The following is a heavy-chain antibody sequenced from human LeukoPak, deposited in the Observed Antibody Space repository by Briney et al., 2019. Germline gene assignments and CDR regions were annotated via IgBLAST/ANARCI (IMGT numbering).Heavy chain of an antibody. J-gene: IGHJ6*03. V-gene: IGHV4-59*12. D-gene: IGHD3-10*01. CDR1: GGSISSYY. CDR3: ARGPHQGVRYYMDV. Sequence: SETLSLTCTVSGGSISSYYWSWIRQPPGKGLEWIGYIYYSGSTNYNPSLKSRVTISVDTSKNQFSLKPSSVTAADTAVYYCARGPHQGVRYYMDVWGKGTTVTISS. CDR2: IYYSGST.